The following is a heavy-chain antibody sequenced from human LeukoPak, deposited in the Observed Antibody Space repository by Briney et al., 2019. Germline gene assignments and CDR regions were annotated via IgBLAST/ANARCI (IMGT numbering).Heavy chain of an antibody. D-gene: IGHD6-19*01. V-gene: IGHV4-59*01. CDR3: AGLRGYSSGWSKFDY. CDR1: GGSISSYY. J-gene: IGHJ4*02. Sequence: SETLSLTCTVSGGSISSYYWSWIRQPPGKGLEWIGYTYYSGRNNYKPSHKRRATISVDAPKNEVSLKMSSVTAADAAGYYCAGLRGYSSGWSKFDYRGEGTLVSVSS. CDR2: TYYSGRN.